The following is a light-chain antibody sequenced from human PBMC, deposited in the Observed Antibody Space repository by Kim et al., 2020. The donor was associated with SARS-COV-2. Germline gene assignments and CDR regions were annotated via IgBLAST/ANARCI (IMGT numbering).Light chain of an antibody. CDR3: QQYATSSRT. J-gene: IGKJ1*01. CDR2: DAS. CDR1: QSLSSSH. Sequence: SPDDRSTLSCGPSQSLSSSHLAWYQQRPGRAPRLLIYDASTRATGIPDRFSGTASGTDFTLSISRLEPEDFAVYYCQQYATSSRTFGQGTKVDIK. V-gene: IGKV3D-20*01.